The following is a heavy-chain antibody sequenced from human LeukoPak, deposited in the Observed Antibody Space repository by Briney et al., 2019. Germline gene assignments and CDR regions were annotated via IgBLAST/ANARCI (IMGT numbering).Heavy chain of an antibody. Sequence: SETLSLTCTVSGGSISSSSYYWGWIRQPPGKGLEWIGSIYYSGSTYYNPSLKSRVTISVDTSKNQFSLKLSSVTAADTAVYYCARAGGLVWYSSGWYGFGTGIGNAFDIWGQGTMVTVSS. CDR3: ARAGGLVWYSSGWYGFGTGIGNAFDI. V-gene: IGHV4-39*01. J-gene: IGHJ3*02. D-gene: IGHD6-19*01. CDR1: GGSISSSSYY. CDR2: IYYSGST.